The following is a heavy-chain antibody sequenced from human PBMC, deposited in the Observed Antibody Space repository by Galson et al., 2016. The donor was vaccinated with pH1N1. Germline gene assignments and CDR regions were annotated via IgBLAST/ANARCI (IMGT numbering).Heavy chain of an antibody. CDR2: IYHIGGT. D-gene: IGHD4-23*01. CDR1: GGSISSRNW. CDR3: ARDGGDYGGAGQYKYFDT. Sequence: TCAVSGGSISSRNWWSWVRQPPGQGLEWIGEIYHIGGTNYNLSLKSRVTISLDKSKNHFSLNLASVTAADTAVYYCARDGGDYGGAGQYKYFDTWGQGTLVTVSS. J-gene: IGHJ5*02. V-gene: IGHV4-4*02.